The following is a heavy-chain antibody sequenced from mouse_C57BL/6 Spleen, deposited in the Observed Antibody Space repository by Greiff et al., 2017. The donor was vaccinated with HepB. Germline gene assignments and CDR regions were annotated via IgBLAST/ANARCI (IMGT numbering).Heavy chain of an antibody. V-gene: IGHV3-6*01. D-gene: IGHD1-1*01. CDR3: AGDYYGSSYGYFDV. CDR1: GYSITSGYY. CDR2: ISYDGSN. J-gene: IGHJ1*03. Sequence: EVKLQESGPGLVKPSQSLSLTCSVTGYSITSGYYWNWIRQFPGNKLEWMGYISYDGSNNYNPSLKNRISITRDTSKNQFFLKLNSVTTEDTATYYCAGDYYGSSYGYFDVWGTGTTVTVSS.